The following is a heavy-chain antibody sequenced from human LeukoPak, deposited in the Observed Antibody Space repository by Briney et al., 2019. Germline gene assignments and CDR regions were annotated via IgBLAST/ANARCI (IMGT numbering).Heavy chain of an antibody. V-gene: IGHV3-48*03. CDR3: AKDVARDGYNLFDY. CDR2: ISSSGSTI. Sequence: HPGGSLRLSCAASGFTFSHHEMHWVRQAPGKGLQWVSYISSSGSTIYYADSVKGRFTISRDNSKNTLYLQMNSLRAEDTAVYYCAKDVARDGYNLFDYWGQGTLVTVSS. J-gene: IGHJ4*02. CDR1: GFTFSHHE. D-gene: IGHD5-24*01.